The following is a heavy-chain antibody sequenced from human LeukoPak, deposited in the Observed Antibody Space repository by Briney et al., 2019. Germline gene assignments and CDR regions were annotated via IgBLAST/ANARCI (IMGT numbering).Heavy chain of an antibody. CDR2: ITISSDTI. CDR3: AKSHSRGWGPFDY. Sequence: GGSLRLSCAASGFTFSSHSMNWVRQTPGKGPEWISFITISSDTIHYADSVKGRFTISRDNAKNSLFLQMDSLRAEDTAVYYRAKSHSRGWGPFDYWGQGTLITVSS. CDR1: GFTFSSHS. D-gene: IGHD6-19*01. J-gene: IGHJ4*02. V-gene: IGHV3-48*01.